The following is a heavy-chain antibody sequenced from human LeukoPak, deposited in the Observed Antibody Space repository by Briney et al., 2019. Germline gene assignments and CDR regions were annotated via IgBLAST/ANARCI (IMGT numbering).Heavy chain of an antibody. D-gene: IGHD1/OR15-1a*01. J-gene: IGHJ4*02. CDR2: ISSSSSTI. Sequence: GGSLRLSCAASGFTFSSYSMNWVRQAPGKGLEWVSYISSSSSTIYYADSVKGRFTISRDNAKNSLYLQMNSLRAEDTAVYYCASALIITLFGTTEIDYWGQGTLVTVSS. CDR1: GFTFSSYS. CDR3: ASALIITLFGTTEIDY. V-gene: IGHV3-48*01.